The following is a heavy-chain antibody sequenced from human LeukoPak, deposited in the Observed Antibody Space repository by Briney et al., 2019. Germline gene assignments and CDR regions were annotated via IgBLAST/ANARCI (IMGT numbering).Heavy chain of an antibody. CDR1: GFTLGRHD. Sequence: GGSLRLSCTASGFTLGRHDMHWVRQTTGEGLEWVAALASGSQTFYAGSVKGRFTVSREDAKNSLYLQMNSLRAGDMAVYYCVREARGYHYTYFDYWGQGTLVTVSS. CDR3: VREARGYHYTYFDY. CDR2: LASGSQT. D-gene: IGHD5-18*01. J-gene: IGHJ4*02. V-gene: IGHV3-13*01.